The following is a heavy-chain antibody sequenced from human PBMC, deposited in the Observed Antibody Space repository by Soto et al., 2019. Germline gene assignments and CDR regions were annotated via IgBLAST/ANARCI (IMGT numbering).Heavy chain of an antibody. CDR3: ARHRAAAGAPLEFDY. CDR2: SYYSGST. J-gene: IGHJ4*02. CDR1: GGSISSYY. V-gene: IGHV4-59*08. D-gene: IGHD6-13*01. Sequence: SETLSLTCTVSGGSISSYYWSWIRQPPGKGLEWIGYSYYSGSTNYNPSLKSQVTISVDTSKNQFSLKLSSVTAADTAVYYCARHRAAAGAPLEFDYWGQGTLVTVSS.